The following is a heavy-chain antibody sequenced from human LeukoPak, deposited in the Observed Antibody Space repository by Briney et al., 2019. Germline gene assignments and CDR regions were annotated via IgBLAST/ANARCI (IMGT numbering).Heavy chain of an antibody. Sequence: PGGSLRLSCAASGFTFSSYGMHWVRQAPGKGLEWVAVISYDGSNKCYADSVKGRFTISRDNSKNTLYLQMNSLRAEDAAVYYCAKDRSSGWYDYWGQGTLVTVSS. V-gene: IGHV3-30*18. CDR1: GFTFSSYG. CDR2: ISYDGSNK. D-gene: IGHD6-19*01. J-gene: IGHJ4*02. CDR3: AKDRSSGWYDY.